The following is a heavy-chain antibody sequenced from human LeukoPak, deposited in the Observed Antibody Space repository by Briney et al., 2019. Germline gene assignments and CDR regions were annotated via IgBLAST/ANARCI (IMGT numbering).Heavy chain of an antibody. J-gene: IGHJ4*02. CDR3: ARSTYGSGSDY. V-gene: IGHV4-59*01. CDR1: GGSISSYY. D-gene: IGHD3-10*01. Sequence: SETLSLTCTVSGGSISSYYWSWIRQPPGKGLEWIGYIYCSGSTNYNPSLKSRVTISVDTSKNQFSLKLSSVTAADTAVYYCARSTYGSGSDYWGQGTLVTVSS. CDR2: IYCSGST.